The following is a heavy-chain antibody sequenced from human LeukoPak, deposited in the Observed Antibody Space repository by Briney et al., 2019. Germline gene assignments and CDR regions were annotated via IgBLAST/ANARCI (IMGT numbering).Heavy chain of an antibody. CDR3: ARHRRGDYRIDY. CDR2: LYYSGTT. D-gene: IGHD4-17*01. Sequence: PSETLSLTCTVPGGSITFSSYYWGWLRQPPGKGLEWIGILYYSGTTYYNTSLRSRVTISVATSKNHFSLNLSSVTAADTAVYYCARHRRGDYRIDYWGQGTLVTVSS. V-gene: IGHV4-39*01. J-gene: IGHJ4*02. CDR1: GGSITFSSYY.